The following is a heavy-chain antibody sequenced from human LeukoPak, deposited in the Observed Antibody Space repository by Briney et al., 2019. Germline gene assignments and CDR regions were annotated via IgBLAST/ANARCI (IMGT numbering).Heavy chain of an antibody. D-gene: IGHD3-10*01. V-gene: IGHV1-2*06. Sequence: ASVKVSCKASGYTFTGYYMHWVRQAPGQGLEWMGRINPNSGGTNYAQKFQGRVTMTRDTSISTAYMELSRLRSDDTAVYYCAREFKFRGLTGSGRPLWPQGYWGQGTLVTVSS. CDR3: AREFKFRGLTGSGRPLWPQGY. CDR1: GYTFTGYY. J-gene: IGHJ4*02. CDR2: INPNSGGT.